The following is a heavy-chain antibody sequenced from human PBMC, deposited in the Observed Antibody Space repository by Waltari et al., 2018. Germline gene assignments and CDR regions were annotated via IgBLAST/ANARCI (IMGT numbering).Heavy chain of an antibody. Sequence: QVQLQESGPGLLKPSETLSLTCTVSGGSVTSASDYWSWIWQPPGKGLEWIGYVSNSGDTNYKPSLRGRVTISLDTSRNQFSLKVSSVTAADTAMYYCARGSDAYKTAYWGQGTLVTVSS. CDR1: GGSVTSASDY. J-gene: IGHJ4*02. D-gene: IGHD1-1*01. CDR2: VSNSGDT. V-gene: IGHV4-61*01. CDR3: ARGSDAYKTAY.